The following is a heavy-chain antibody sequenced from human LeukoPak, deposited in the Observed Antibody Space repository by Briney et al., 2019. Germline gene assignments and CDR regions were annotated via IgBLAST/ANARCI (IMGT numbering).Heavy chain of an antibody. V-gene: IGHV4-38-2*02. CDR3: ARRGYSYGDHFDY. CDR2: IYHSGST. J-gene: IGHJ4*02. Sequence: SETLSLTCTVSGYSISSGYYWGWIRQPPGKGLEWIGSIYHSGSTYYNPSLKSRVTISVDTSKIQFSLKLSSVTAADTAVYYCARRGYSYGDHFDYWGQGTLVTVSS. D-gene: IGHD5-18*01. CDR1: GYSISSGYY.